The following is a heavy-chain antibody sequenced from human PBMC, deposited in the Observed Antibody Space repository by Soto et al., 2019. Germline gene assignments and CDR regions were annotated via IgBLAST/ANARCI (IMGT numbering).Heavy chain of an antibody. D-gene: IGHD6-6*01. CDR2: ISAYNGNT. Sequence: QVQLVQSGAEVKKPGASVKVSCKASGYTFTSYGISWVRQAPGQGLEWMGWISAYNGNTNYAQKLQGRVTMTTDTPTSTAYMELRSMRSDDTALYYCAGDRLLGLLVDYWGQGPLVTVSS. CDR1: GYTFTSYG. J-gene: IGHJ4*02. V-gene: IGHV1-18*04. CDR3: AGDRLLGLLVDY.